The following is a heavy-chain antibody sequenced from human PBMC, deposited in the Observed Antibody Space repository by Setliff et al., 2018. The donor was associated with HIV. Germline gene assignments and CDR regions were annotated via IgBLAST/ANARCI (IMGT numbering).Heavy chain of an antibody. CDR1: GFNFSDYS. CDR3: ARDPEWLRLDYYYYYYGMDV. J-gene: IGHJ6*02. CDR2: INSNGRYI. Sequence: LSCAVSGFNFSDYSMNWVRQAPGKGLEWVSSINSNGRYIYYADSMKSRFTISRDNTKNSLYLQMNSLRVDDTAVYFCARDPEWLRLDYYYYYYGMDVWGQGTTVTVSS. D-gene: IGHD5-12*01. V-gene: IGHV3-21*01.